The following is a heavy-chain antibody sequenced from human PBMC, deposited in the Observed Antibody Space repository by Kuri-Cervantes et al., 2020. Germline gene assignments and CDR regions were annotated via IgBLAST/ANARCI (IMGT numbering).Heavy chain of an antibody. J-gene: IGHJ6*03. D-gene: IGHD4-17*01. Sequence: GESLKISCAASGFTFSSYGMHWVRQAPGKGLEWVAVIWYDGSNKYYADSVKGRFTISRDNSKNTLYLQMNSLRAEDTAVYYCARVEVTTNYYYYMDVWGKGTTVTDSS. V-gene: IGHV3-33*01. CDR2: IWYDGSNK. CDR1: GFTFSSYG. CDR3: ARVEVTTNYYYYMDV.